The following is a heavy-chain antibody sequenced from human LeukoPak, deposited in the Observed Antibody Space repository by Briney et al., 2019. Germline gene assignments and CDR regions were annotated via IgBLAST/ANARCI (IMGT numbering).Heavy chain of an antibody. J-gene: IGHJ4*02. D-gene: IGHD6-19*01. CDR1: GGSISSYY. V-gene: IGHV4-59*01. CDR3: ARGPYSSGWFSGFDY. Sequence: SETLSLTCTVSGGSISSYYWSWIRQPPGKGLEWIGYIYYSGSTNYNPSLKSRVTISVDTSKNQFSLKLSSVTAADTAVYYCARGPYSSGWFSGFDYWGQGTLVTVSS. CDR2: IYYSGST.